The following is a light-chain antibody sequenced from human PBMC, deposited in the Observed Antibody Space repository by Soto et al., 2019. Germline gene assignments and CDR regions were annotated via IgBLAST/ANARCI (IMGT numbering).Light chain of an antibody. CDR3: SSYTSSSTLV. CDR1: SSDGVDWHC. CDR2: EVS. V-gene: IGLV2-14*01. J-gene: IGLJ1*01. Sequence: QSAMARPAAVSGCPGQSFTSCCSGTSSDGVDWHCFSCYQQHPGKAPKLMSYEVSNRPSGFSNRFSGSKSGNTAFLTISGLQAEDEADYYCSSYTSSSTLVFGTGTKVTVL.